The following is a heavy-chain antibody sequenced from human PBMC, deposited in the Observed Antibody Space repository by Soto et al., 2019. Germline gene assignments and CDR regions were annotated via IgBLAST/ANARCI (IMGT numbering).Heavy chain of an antibody. Sequence: GASVKVSCKVSGYTLTELSMHWVRQAPGKGLEWMGGFDPEDGETIYAQKFQGRVTMTEDTSTDTAYMELSSLRSEDTAVYYCAGGAYYGSGSYQPEFDPWGQGTLVTVSS. CDR2: FDPEDGET. J-gene: IGHJ5*02. D-gene: IGHD3-10*01. CDR1: GYTLTELS. V-gene: IGHV1-24*01. CDR3: AGGAYYGSGSYQPEFDP.